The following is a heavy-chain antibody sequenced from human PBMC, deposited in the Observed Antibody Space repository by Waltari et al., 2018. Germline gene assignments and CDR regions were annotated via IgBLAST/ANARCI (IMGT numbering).Heavy chain of an antibody. Sequence: QVQLQQWGAGLLKPSETLSLTCAVYGGSFSGYYWSWIRQPPGKGLEWIGEINHSGSTNYNPSLKSRVTIAVDTSTNQFSLKLSSVTAADTAVYYCARGVYDYVWGSYRPGIYYFDYWGQGTLVTVSS. CDR1: GGSFSGYY. V-gene: IGHV4-34*01. CDR2: INHSGST. J-gene: IGHJ4*02. D-gene: IGHD3-16*02. CDR3: ARGVYDYVWGSYRPGIYYFDY.